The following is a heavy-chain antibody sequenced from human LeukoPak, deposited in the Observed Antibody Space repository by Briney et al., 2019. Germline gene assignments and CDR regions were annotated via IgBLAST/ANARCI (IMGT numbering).Heavy chain of an antibody. CDR2: IYPGDSDT. J-gene: IGHJ4*02. Sequence: GESLKISCKGFGYSFTTYWIGWVRQMPGKGLEWMGTIYPGDSDTRYSPSFQGQVTISADKSISTAYLQWSNLKASDTAMYYCATIASAGGRVYLGQGTQVTVSS. CDR3: ATIASAGGRVY. V-gene: IGHV5-51*01. D-gene: IGHD6-13*01. CDR1: GYSFTTYW.